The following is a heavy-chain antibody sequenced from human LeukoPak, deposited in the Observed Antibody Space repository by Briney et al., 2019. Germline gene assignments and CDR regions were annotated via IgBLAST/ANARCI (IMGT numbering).Heavy chain of an antibody. CDR3: ARVGYYYDTRGFFDS. J-gene: IGHJ4*02. CDR2: IFYSGST. Sequence: SETLSLTCTVSGCSIRGYYWSWIRQPPGKGLEWIGYIFYSGSTNYSPSLKSRVSISLDASKNQFSLKLTSVTAADTAVYYCARVGYYYDTRGFFDSWGQGTLVSVSS. CDR1: GCSIRGYY. D-gene: IGHD3-22*01. V-gene: IGHV4-59*01.